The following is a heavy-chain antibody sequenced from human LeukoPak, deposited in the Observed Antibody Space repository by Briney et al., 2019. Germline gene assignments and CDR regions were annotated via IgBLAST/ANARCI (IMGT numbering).Heavy chain of an antibody. CDR1: GGSINTTSYY. Sequence: LETLSLTCTVSGGSINTTSYYWGWIRQPPGRGLEWIGSIYYSGSTSYNPSLNSRVTISVDTSKKQFSLKLSSVTAADTAVYYCARHVRWLQLTVYFDIWGRGTLVTVSS. CDR2: IYYSGST. V-gene: IGHV4-39*01. CDR3: ARHVRWLQLTVYFDI. D-gene: IGHD5-24*01. J-gene: IGHJ2*01.